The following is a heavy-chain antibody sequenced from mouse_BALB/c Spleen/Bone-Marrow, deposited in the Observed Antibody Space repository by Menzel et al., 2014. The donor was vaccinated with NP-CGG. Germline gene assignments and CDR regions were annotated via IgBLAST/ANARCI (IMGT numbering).Heavy chain of an antibody. Sequence: EVKLMESGGDLVKPGGSLKLSCAASGFTFSSYGMSWVRQTPDKRLEWVATISTGGSYTYYPDSVKGRFTISRDNAKNTLYLQMSSLKSEDTAMYYCARRGNWDGRDAVDYWGQGTSVTVSS. D-gene: IGHD4-1*01. CDR1: GFTFSSYG. V-gene: IGHV5-6*02. CDR2: ISTGGSYT. J-gene: IGHJ4*01. CDR3: ARRGNWDGRDAVDY.